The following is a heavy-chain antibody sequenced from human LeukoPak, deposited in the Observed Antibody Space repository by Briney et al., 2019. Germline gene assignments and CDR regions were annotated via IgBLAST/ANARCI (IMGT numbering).Heavy chain of an antibody. J-gene: IGHJ3*02. CDR3: ARDFHYSGSGSYYNRAFDI. Sequence: ASVKVSCKASGYTFTSYDINWVRQATGQGLEWMGWMNPNSGNTGYAQKFQGRVTITADESTSTAYMELSSLRSEDTAVYFCARDFHYSGSGSYYNRAFDIWGQGTVVTVSS. V-gene: IGHV1-8*01. D-gene: IGHD3-10*01. CDR2: MNPNSGNT. CDR1: GYTFTSYD.